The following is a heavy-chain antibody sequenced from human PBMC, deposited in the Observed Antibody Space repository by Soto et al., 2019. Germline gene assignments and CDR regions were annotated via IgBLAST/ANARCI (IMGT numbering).Heavy chain of an antibody. J-gene: IGHJ4*02. CDR2: IYYSGST. V-gene: IGHV4-39*01. CDR3: ARDYDSSGDY. Sequence: QLQLQESGPGLVKPSETLSLTCTVSGGSISTSSYVWGWIRQPPGKGLEWIGSIYYSGSTYYNPSLKSRVTISVDTSKNQFSLKLSSVTAADTAVYYCARDYDSSGDYWGQGTLVTVSS. D-gene: IGHD3-22*01. CDR1: GGSISTSSYV.